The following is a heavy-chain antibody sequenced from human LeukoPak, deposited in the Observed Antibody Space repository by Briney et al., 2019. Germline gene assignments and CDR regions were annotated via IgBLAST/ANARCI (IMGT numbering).Heavy chain of an antibody. CDR1: GVTFSSHA. D-gene: IGHD3-22*01. Sequence: PGGALRRSCAASGVTFSSHATHTHRQAPGKGLEWGAVISYNGSNKYYADSVKGRFTISRDNSKNTLYLQMNGLRAEDTAVYYCARTRRCGYLNFDYWGQGILVTVSS. V-gene: IGHV3-30*04. CDR3: ARTRRCGYLNFDY. CDR2: ISYNGSNK. J-gene: IGHJ4*02.